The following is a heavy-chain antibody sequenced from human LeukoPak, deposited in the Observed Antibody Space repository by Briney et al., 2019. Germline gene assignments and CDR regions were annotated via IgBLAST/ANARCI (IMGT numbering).Heavy chain of an antibody. CDR3: ARGPNYYDSSGYYHSAYYMDV. CDR1: GYTLTELS. J-gene: IGHJ6*03. D-gene: IGHD3-22*01. Sequence: ASVKVSCKVSGYTLTELSMHWVRQAPGKGLEWMGGFDPEDGETIYAQKFQGRVTMTEDTSTDTAYMELSSLRSEDTAVYYCARGPNYYDSSGYYHSAYYMDVWGKGTTVTVSS. V-gene: IGHV1-24*01. CDR2: FDPEDGET.